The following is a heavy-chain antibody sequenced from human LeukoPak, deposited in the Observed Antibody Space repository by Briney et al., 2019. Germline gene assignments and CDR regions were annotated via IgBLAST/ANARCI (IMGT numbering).Heavy chain of an antibody. J-gene: IGHJ4*02. D-gene: IGHD2-8*01. Sequence: GASVKVSCKASGYTFTSYGISWVRQAPGQGLEWMGWINTNTGNPTYAQGFTGRFVFSLDTSVSTAYLQISSLKAEDTAVYYCAREDKLMVYANYYFDYWGQGTLVTVSS. V-gene: IGHV7-4-1*02. CDR3: AREDKLMVYANYYFDY. CDR1: GYTFTSYG. CDR2: INTNTGNP.